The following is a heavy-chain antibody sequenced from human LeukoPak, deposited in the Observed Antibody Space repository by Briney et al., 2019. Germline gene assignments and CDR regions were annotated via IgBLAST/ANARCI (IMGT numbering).Heavy chain of an antibody. CDR1: GFTFGSHA. V-gene: IGHV3-21*06. J-gene: IGHJ4*02. CDR3: ASPFDY. Sequence: PGGSLRLSCVASGFTFGSHAMNWVRQAPGKGLEWVSSISRNSLYMYYADSLKGRFTISRDNAKNSLYLQMDSLRAEDTAVYYCASPFDYWGQGTLVTVSS. CDR2: ISRNSLYM.